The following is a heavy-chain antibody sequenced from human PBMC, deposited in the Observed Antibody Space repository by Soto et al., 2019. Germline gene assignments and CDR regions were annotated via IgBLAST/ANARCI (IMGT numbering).Heavy chain of an antibody. CDR1: RFTFSNFA. V-gene: IGHV3-23*01. CDR3: AKGGATYGLLTHDY. D-gene: IGHD3-9*01. CDR2: ITGTSANT. Sequence: PVGSLRLSCAASRFTFSNFAMSWVRQAPGKGLEWVSTITGTSANTYYTDSVKGRFAISRDNSQNTLHLQMNSLTTEDTAVYYCAKGGATYGLLTHDYWGQGTLVTVSS. J-gene: IGHJ4*02.